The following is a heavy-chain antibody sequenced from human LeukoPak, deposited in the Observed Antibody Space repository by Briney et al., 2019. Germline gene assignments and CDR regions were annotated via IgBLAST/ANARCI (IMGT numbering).Heavy chain of an antibody. CDR3: ASSSSFHYYYGMDV. Sequence: ASVKVSCKASGYTFTGYYMHWVRQAPGQGLEWMGWINPNSGGTNYARKFQGRVTMTRDTSISTAYMELSRLRSDDTAVYYCASSSSFHYYYGMDVWGQGTTVTVSS. J-gene: IGHJ6*02. CDR2: INPNSGGT. CDR1: GYTFTGYY. D-gene: IGHD6-6*01. V-gene: IGHV1-2*02.